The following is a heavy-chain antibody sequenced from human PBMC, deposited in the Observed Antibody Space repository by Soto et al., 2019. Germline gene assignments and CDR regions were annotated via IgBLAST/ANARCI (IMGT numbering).Heavy chain of an antibody. Sequence: GGSLRLSCXASGFIFDIYSMTWVRQAPGKGLEWVSSISSSSSYIYYADSVKGRFTISRDNAENSLYLQMSSLRADDTAVYYCARDRGAASDIRYYYYGIDVWGQGTTVTVSS. J-gene: IGHJ6*02. V-gene: IGHV3-21*01. D-gene: IGHD3-10*01. CDR3: ARDRGAASDIRYYYYGIDV. CDR2: ISSSSSYI. CDR1: GFIFDIYS.